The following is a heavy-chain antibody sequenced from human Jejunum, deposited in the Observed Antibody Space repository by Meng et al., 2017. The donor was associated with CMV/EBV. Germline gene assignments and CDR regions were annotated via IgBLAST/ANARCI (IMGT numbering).Heavy chain of an antibody. CDR3: ARAPGKSYYYYYYGLDV. CDR2: IVPIFGRQ. J-gene: IGHJ6*02. CDR1: TFSTYA. Sequence: TFSTYAIGWVRQAPGQGLEWMGGIVPIFGRQTYAQKFQGRVTITADKFTSAAYMELSSLKSDDTAVYYCARAPGKSYYYYYYGLDVWGQGTTVTVSS. D-gene: IGHD1-26*01. V-gene: IGHV1-69*06.